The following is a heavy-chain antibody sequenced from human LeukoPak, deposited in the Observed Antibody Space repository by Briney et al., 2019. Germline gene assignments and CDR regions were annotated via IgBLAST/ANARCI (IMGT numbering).Heavy chain of an antibody. V-gene: IGHV4-39*01. CDR3: ASWVQGEVQLDRREDWFDP. D-gene: IGHD1-1*01. Sequence: PSETLSLTCTVSGGSISSSSYYWGWIRQPPGKGLEWIASIYYSGSTYYNPSLKSRVTISVDTSKNQFSLKLSSVTAADTAVYYCASWVQGEVQLDRREDWFDPWGQGTLVTVSS. CDR2: IYYSGST. J-gene: IGHJ5*02. CDR1: GGSISSSSYY.